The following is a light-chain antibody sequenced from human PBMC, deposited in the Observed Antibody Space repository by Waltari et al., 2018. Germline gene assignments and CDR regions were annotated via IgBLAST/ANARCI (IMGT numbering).Light chain of an antibody. CDR3: YSRDSSGDHLRV. CDR1: GLRGYY. J-gene: IGLJ1*01. V-gene: IGLV3-19*01. CDR2: GKN. Sequence: SSELTQDPAVSVALGQTVRITCQGDGLRGYYASWYQQKPGQAPVLVLFGKNNRPSGIPDRFSGSSSGNTVSLTITGAQAEEEADYYCYSRDSSGDHLRVFGTGTRVTVL.